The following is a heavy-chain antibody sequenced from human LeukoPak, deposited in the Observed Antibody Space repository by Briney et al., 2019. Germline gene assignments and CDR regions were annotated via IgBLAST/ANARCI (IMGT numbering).Heavy chain of an antibody. J-gene: IGHJ4*02. CDR3: ARGAPSFTLRFTVFHY. V-gene: IGHV4-34*01. CDR1: GGSISSYY. CDR2: INHSGST. Sequence: PSETLSLTCTVSGGSISSYYWSWIRQPPGKGLEWIGEINHSGSTNYNPSLKSRVTISVDTSKNQFSLKLSSVTAADTAVYYCARGAPSFTLRFTVFHYWGQGTLVTVSS. D-gene: IGHD4-17*01.